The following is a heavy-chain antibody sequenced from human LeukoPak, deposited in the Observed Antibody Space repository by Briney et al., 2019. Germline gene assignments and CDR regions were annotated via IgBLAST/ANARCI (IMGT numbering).Heavy chain of an antibody. CDR1: GFTFSSYW. CDR3: TRDFDFSSAI. D-gene: IGHD3-3*01. CDR2: ISPDGSTT. Sequence: GGSLRLSCAASGFTFSSYWMHWVRQAPGKGLVWVSRISPDGSTTGHADSVKGRFTTSRDNAKNTLFLQMNSLRAEDTAVYYCTRDFDFSSAIWGQGTLVTVSS. V-gene: IGHV3-74*01. J-gene: IGHJ4*02.